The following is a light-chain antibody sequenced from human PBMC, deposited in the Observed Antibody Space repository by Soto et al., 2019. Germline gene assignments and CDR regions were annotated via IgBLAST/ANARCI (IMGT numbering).Light chain of an antibody. V-gene: IGKV1-5*03. J-gene: IGKJ1*01. CDR1: QSIGNW. Sequence: DIQMTQSPSTLSASVGDRVTITCRASQSIGNWLAWYQQKPGKAPNLLIYTASDLERGVPSRFGGSGSGTEFTLTIRSLQPEDFATYYCHQDNTYPWTFGQGTKVDFK. CDR2: TAS. CDR3: HQDNTYPWT.